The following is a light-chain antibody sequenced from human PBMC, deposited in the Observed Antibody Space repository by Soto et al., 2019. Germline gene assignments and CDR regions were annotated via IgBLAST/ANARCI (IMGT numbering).Light chain of an antibody. J-gene: IGLJ3*02. Sequence: ALTQPASVSESPGQSITISCTGTSSDVGGYNYVSWYQQHPGKGPKLMIYEVTNRPSGVSNRFSGSKSGNTASLTISGLQADDETDYYCSSYTSSSTLLFGGGTKLTVL. CDR3: SSYTSSSTLL. CDR1: SSDVGGYNY. V-gene: IGLV2-14*01. CDR2: EVT.